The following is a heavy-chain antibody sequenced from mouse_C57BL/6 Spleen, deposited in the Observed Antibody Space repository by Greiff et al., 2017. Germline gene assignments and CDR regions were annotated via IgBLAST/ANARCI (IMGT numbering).Heavy chain of an antibody. J-gene: IGHJ2*01. CDR1: GYAFTNYL. CDR3: ARTGSSYYFDY. D-gene: IGHD1-1*01. CDR2: INPGSGGT. V-gene: IGHV1-54*01. Sequence: VRLQQSGAELVRPGTSVKVSCKASGYAFTNYLIEWVKQRPGQGLEWIGVINPGSGGTNYNEKFKGKATLTADKSSSTAYMQLSSLTSEDSAVYCCARTGSSYYFDYWGQGTTLTVSS.